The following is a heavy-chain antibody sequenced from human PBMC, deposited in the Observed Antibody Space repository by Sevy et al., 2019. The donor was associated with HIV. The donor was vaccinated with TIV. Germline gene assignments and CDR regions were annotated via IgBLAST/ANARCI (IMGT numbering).Heavy chain of an antibody. CDR2: ISFDENIE. Sequence: GGSLRLSCAASGFAFNTFGMHWVRRAPGKGLEWVAFISFDENIEYYADSVKGRFTISRDNSKNMLYLQLNSLRAEDMAMYCCARDRYCSTSRCYNWIDSWGQGTLVTVSS. J-gene: IGHJ5*01. D-gene: IGHD2-2*01. CDR3: ARDRYCSTSRCYNWIDS. V-gene: IGHV3-33*01. CDR1: GFAFNTFG.